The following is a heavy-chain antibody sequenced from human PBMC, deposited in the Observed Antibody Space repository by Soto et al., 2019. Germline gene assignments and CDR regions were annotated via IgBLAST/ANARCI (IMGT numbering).Heavy chain of an antibody. CDR3: ATSGSGWYLY. D-gene: IGHD6-19*01. J-gene: IGHJ4*02. CDR2: MNPNSGNT. CDR1: GYTFTTYY. V-gene: IGHV1-8*01. Sequence: QGQLVQSWAEVKKPGASVKVSFKASGYTFTTYYINRGRQGSGQGLEWMGWMNPNSGNTGYAQKFQGRVTMTRDTSISTAYIELSSLRSEDTAVYYCATSGSGWYLYWGQGTLVTVSS.